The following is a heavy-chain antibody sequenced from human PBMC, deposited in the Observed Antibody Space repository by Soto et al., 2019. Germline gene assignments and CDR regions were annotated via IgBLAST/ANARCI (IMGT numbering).Heavy chain of an antibody. J-gene: IGHJ6*02. Sequence: ASMKVSCKASGYTFTSYAMHWVRQAPGQRLEWMGWINAGNGNTKYSQKFQGRVTITRDTSASTAYMELSSLRSEDTAVYYCARDGALPGGCSSTSCPNYYYYGMDVWGQGTTVTVSS. CDR2: INAGNGNT. CDR1: GYTFTSYA. CDR3: ARDGALPGGCSSTSCPNYYYYGMDV. V-gene: IGHV1-3*01. D-gene: IGHD2-2*01.